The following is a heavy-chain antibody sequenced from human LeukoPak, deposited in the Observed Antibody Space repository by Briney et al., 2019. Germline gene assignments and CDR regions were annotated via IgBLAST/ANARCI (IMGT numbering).Heavy chain of an antibody. CDR1: GFTFSTYE. D-gene: IGHD3-10*01. CDR2: ISRSGSTI. V-gene: IGHV3-48*03. CDR3: AREYGSGSYKYGMDV. Sequence: GGSLRLSCAASGFTFSTYEMNWVRPAPGRGREWVSYISRSGSTIHYADSVKGRFTLSRDNARNSLYLQMNSLRAEDTAVYYCAREYGSGSYKYGMDVWGQGTTVAVSS. J-gene: IGHJ6*02.